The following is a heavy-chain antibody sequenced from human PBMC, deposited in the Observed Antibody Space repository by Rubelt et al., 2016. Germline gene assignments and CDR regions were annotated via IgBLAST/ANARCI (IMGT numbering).Heavy chain of an antibody. J-gene: IGHJ6*02. CDR2: IYYSGST. CDR3: ARNIKTASMDV. V-gene: IGHV4-59*01. CDR1: GGSISGYF. Sequence: TVSGGSISGYFWSWIRQPPGKGLEWIGYIYYSGSTNYNSSLKSRVTISVDTSKSQFSLNLSSVTAADTAVYYCARNIKTASMDVWGQGTTVTVSS. D-gene: IGHD1-14*01.